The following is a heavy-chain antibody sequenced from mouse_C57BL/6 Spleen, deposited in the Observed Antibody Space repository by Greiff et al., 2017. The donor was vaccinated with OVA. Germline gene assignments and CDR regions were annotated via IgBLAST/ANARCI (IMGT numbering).Heavy chain of an antibody. Sequence: DVMLVESGGDLVKPGGSLKLSCAASGFTFSSYGMSWVRQTPDKRLEWVATISSGGSYTYYPDSVKGRFTISRDNAKNTLYLHMSSLMSEDTAMYYCARRELGLYWYFDVWGTGTTVTVSS. J-gene: IGHJ1*03. V-gene: IGHV5-6*02. CDR2: ISSGGSYT. CDR3: ARRELGLYWYFDV. CDR1: GFTFSSYG. D-gene: IGHD4-1*01.